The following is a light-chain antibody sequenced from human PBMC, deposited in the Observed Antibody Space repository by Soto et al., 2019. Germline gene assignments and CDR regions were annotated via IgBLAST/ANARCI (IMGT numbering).Light chain of an antibody. CDR2: GAS. CDR3: QQYMSSVT. V-gene: IGKV3-20*01. CDR1: QSVDTTF. Sequence: EIVLTQSPGSLSLSPGQRATLSCRASQSVDTTFFAWYQKKPGQAHRLLIYGASKVATGIPDRFSGSGSGTDFTLIISRLEPDDFAVYDGQQYMSSVTFGQGTKVEIK. J-gene: IGKJ1*01.